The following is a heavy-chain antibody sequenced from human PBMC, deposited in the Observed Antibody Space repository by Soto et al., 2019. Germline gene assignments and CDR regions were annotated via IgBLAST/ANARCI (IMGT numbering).Heavy chain of an antibody. CDR1: GFTFTRYS. CDR3: ARESEDLTSKFDY. Sequence: PGWSLRLSCAASGFTFTRYSMNWVRQAPGKGLEWVSSISSTTNYIYYADSMKGRFTVSRDNAKNSVYLEMNSLSAEDTAVYYCARESEDLTSKFDYWGQGTLVTVSS. J-gene: IGHJ4*02. V-gene: IGHV3-21*01. CDR2: ISSTTNYI.